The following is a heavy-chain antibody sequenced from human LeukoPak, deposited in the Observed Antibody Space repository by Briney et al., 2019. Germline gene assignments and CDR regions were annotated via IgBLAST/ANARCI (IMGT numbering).Heavy chain of an antibody. CDR1: GSSISSSSYY. CDR3: ARLFLGEKLTYYDILTGYSYYASGAFDI. Sequence: TSETLSLTCTVSGSSISSSSYYWGWIRQPPGKGLEWIGSIYYSGSTYYNPSLKSRVTISVDTSKNQFSLKLSSVTAADTAVYYCARLFLGEKLTYYDILTGYSYYASGAFDIWGRGTMVTVSS. V-gene: IGHV4-39*01. CDR2: IYYSGST. D-gene: IGHD3-9*01. J-gene: IGHJ3*02.